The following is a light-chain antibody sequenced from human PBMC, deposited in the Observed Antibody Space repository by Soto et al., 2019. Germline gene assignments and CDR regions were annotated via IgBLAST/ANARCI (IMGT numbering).Light chain of an antibody. CDR1: QSVSSY. V-gene: IGKV3-11*01. Sequence: EIVLTQSPATLSLSPVERATLSCRASQSVSSYLAWFQQKPGQAPRLLIYDASNRATGIPARFSGSGSGTDFTLTISSLEPDDFAVYYCKQRSDWPSTFGGGTKVQIK. J-gene: IGKJ4*01. CDR3: KQRSDWPST. CDR2: DAS.